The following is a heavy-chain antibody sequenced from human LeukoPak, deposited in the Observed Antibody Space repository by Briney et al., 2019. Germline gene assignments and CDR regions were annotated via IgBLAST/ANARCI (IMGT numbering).Heavy chain of an antibody. CDR3: ARDLSIAVADRPGYYFDY. CDR1: GYTFTGYY. V-gene: IGHV1-2*04. D-gene: IGHD6-19*01. Sequence: ASVKVSCKASGYTFTGYYMHWVRQAPGQGLEWMGWINPNSGGTNYAQKFQGWVTMTRDTSISTAYMELSRLRSDDTAVYYCARDLSIAVADRPGYYFDYWGQGTLVTVSS. CDR2: INPNSGGT. J-gene: IGHJ4*02.